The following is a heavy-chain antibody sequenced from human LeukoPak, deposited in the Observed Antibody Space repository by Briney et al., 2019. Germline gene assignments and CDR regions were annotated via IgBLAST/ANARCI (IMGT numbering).Heavy chain of an antibody. CDR3: NTALRGIIY. CDR2: IKSKTDGGTT. J-gene: IGHJ4*02. Sequence: SGGSLRLSCAASGFTFSNAWLSWVRQAPGKGLEWLGRIKSKTDGGTTDYAAPVKGRSTISRDDSKYTLDLQMNSLRTEDTAVYYCNTALRGIIYWGQGTLVTVSS. V-gene: IGHV3-15*01. D-gene: IGHD3-10*01. CDR1: GFTFSNAW.